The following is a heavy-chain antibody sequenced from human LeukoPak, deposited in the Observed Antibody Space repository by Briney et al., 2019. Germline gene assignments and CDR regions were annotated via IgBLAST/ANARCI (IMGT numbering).Heavy chain of an antibody. V-gene: IGHV4-4*07. CDR2: IYPSGST. CDR1: GDSISFYY. D-gene: IGHD4-17*01. CDR3: ARDDYGDYGGPDV. Sequence: SETLSLTCTVSGDSISFYYWSWIRQPAGKGLEWIGRIYPSGSTNYNPSLKSRVTMSVDASKKQLSLNLSSVTAADTAVYYCARDDYGDYGGPDVWGKGTTVTVSS. J-gene: IGHJ6*04.